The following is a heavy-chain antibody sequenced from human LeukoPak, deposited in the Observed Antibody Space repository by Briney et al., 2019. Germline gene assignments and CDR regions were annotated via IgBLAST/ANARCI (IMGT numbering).Heavy chain of an antibody. Sequence: GGSLRLSCAASGFTFSSYWMHWVRQGPGKGPVWVSRVNSDGSSIRYADSVKGRFTISRDNSKNTLYLQMNSLRAEDTAVYYCARHLGYADAFDIWGQGTMVTVSS. J-gene: IGHJ3*02. CDR2: VNSDGSSI. V-gene: IGHV3-74*01. CDR3: ARHLGYADAFDI. CDR1: GFTFSSYW. D-gene: IGHD2-2*01.